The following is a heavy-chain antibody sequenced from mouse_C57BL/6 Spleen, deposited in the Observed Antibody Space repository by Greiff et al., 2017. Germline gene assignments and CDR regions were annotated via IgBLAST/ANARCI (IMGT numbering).Heavy chain of an antibody. D-gene: IGHD1-1*01. Sequence: EVQLQQSGPELVKPGASVKISCKASGYTFTDYYMNWVKQSHGKSLEWIGDINPNNGGTSYNQKFKGKATLTVDKSSSTAYMELRSLTSEDSAVYYGERDGYYGSSVRYFDGWGTGTTVTVSS. CDR1: GYTFTDYY. CDR3: ERDGYYGSSVRYFDG. J-gene: IGHJ1*03. CDR2: INPNNGGT. V-gene: IGHV1-26*01.